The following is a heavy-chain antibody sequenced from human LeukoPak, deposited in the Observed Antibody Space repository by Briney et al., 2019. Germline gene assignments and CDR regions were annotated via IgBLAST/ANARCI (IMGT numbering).Heavy chain of an antibody. V-gene: IGHV3-13*04. CDR3: TRRMRGLGSYSDAFDI. Sequence: TGRSLRLSCAASGFTFSSYDMYWVRQGPGKGLEWVSGIDTAGGTYYAGSVKGRFTISRENAKNSFYLQMNSLRAGDTAVYFCTRRMRGLGSYSDAFDIWGQGTMVTVSS. CDR2: IDTAGGT. D-gene: IGHD3-10*01. CDR1: GFTFSSYD. J-gene: IGHJ3*02.